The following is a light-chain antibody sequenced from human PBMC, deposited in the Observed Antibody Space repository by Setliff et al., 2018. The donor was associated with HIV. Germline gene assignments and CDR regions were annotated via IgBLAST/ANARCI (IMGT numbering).Light chain of an antibody. CDR2: QVN. CDR3: CSYAGTNTYV. CDR1: SSDIGEYDY. Sequence: QSVLAQPASVSGSPGHSITISCTGTSSDIGEYDYVSWYQQHPGKAPKLMIYQVNKRPSGVSNRFSGSKSGNTASLTISGLQAEDETDYYCCSYAGTNTYVFGTGTKVTVL. V-gene: IGLV2-23*02. J-gene: IGLJ1*01.